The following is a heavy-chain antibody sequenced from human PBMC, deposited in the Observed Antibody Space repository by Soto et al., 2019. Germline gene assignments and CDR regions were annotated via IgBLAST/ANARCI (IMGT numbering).Heavy chain of an antibody. D-gene: IGHD3-3*01. CDR3: ASESQNLYYNFWSGYYNF. CDR2: IHDSGST. V-gene: IGHV4-31*03. CDR1: GGSISSGGHY. Sequence: QVQLQESGPGLVKPSETLSLTCTVSGGSISSGGHYWNWIRQYPGKGLEWIGYIHDSGSTYYNPSLKSRVIISLASSKNLFSLKLTSVTAADTAVYFCASESQNLYYNFWSGYYNFWGQGTLVTVSS. J-gene: IGHJ4*02.